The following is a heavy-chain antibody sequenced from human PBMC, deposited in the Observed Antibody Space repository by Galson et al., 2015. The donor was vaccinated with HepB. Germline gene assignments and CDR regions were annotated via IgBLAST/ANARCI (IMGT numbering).Heavy chain of an antibody. CDR1: GGTFSSYT. J-gene: IGHJ4*02. Sequence: SVKVSCKASGGTFSSYTISWVRQAPGQGLEWMGRSIPILGIATFAQKFQGRVTITADKSTSTAYMELSSLRSEDTAVYYCARDRSIGYSYGLDYWGQGTLVTVSS. V-gene: IGHV1-69*04. CDR2: SIPILGIA. D-gene: IGHD5-18*01. CDR3: ARDRSIGYSYGLDY.